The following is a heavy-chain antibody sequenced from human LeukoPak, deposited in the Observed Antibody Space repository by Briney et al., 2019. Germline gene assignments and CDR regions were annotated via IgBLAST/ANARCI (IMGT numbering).Heavy chain of an antibody. CDR3: ARRYYGDSLSLGKKDY. Sequence: LRLSCAASGFTFSSYEMNWVRHAPGKGLEWIGSIYYSGSTYYNPSLKSRVTISVDTSKNQFSLKLSSVTAADTAVYYCARRYYGDSLSLGKKDYWGQGTLVTVSS. V-gene: IGHV4-39*01. CDR2: IYYSGST. J-gene: IGHJ4*02. D-gene: IGHD4-17*01. CDR1: GFTFSSYE.